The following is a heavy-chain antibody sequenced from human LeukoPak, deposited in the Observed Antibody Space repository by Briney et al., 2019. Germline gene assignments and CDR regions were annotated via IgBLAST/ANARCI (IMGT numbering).Heavy chain of an antibody. J-gene: IGHJ6*04. Sequence: PSETLSLTCTVSGGSISTYYWSWIRQPPGKGLEWIGYIYYSGSTNYNLSLKSRVTISVDTSKNQFSLKLSSVTAADTAVYYCASSSDIYGSGSYFNSLGDVWGKGTTVSISS. CDR1: GGSISTYY. CDR2: IYYSGST. CDR3: ASSSDIYGSGSYFNSLGDV. V-gene: IGHV4-59*12. D-gene: IGHD3-10*01.